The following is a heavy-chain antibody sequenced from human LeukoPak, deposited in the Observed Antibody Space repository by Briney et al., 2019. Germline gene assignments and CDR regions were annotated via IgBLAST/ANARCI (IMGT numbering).Heavy chain of an antibody. Sequence: GGSLRLSCAASGFTFSSYGMHWVRQAPGKGLEWVAFIRYDGSNKYYADSVKGRFTISRDNSKNTLYPQMNSLRAEDTAVYYCAKVRPGYSSSWYCDYWGQGTLVTVSS. V-gene: IGHV3-30*02. J-gene: IGHJ4*02. D-gene: IGHD6-13*01. CDR2: IRYDGSNK. CDR1: GFTFSSYG. CDR3: AKVRPGYSSSWYCDY.